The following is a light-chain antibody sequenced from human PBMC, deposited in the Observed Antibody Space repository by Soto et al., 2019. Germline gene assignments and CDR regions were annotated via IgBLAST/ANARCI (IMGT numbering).Light chain of an antibody. Sequence: EIVLTQSPATLSLSPGERATLACRASQSVSSYLAWYHQKPGQPPRLLIYDASNRATGIPARFSGSGSGTDGPLTISSLEPEDFAVYYCQQRSNWPPYTFGQGTKLEIK. CDR2: DAS. J-gene: IGKJ2*01. V-gene: IGKV3-11*01. CDR3: QQRSNWPPYT. CDR1: QSVSSY.